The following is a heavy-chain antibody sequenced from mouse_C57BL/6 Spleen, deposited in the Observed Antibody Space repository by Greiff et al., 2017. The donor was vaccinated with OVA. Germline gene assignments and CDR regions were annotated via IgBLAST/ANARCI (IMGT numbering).Heavy chain of an antibody. Sequence: VKLVESGPGLVAHSQSLSITCTVSGFSLTSYGVDWVRQPPGKRLEWLGVIWGGGSTNYNSALMSRLSISKDNSKSQVFLKMNSLQTDDTAMYYCAKHDGSSYGGWFAYWGQGTLVTVSA. CDR2: IWGGGST. D-gene: IGHD1-1*01. CDR1: GFSLTSYG. J-gene: IGHJ3*01. CDR3: AKHDGSSYGGWFAY. V-gene: IGHV2-9*01.